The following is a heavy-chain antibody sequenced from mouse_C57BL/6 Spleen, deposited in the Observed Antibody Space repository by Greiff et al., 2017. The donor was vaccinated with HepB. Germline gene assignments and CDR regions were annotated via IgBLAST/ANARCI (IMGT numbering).Heavy chain of an antibody. J-gene: IGHJ4*01. CDR1: GYTFTDYY. CDR3: ARPLIGYGSTWEAMDY. V-gene: IGHV1-26*01. CDR2: INPNNGGT. Sequence: VQLQQSGPELVKPGASVKISCKASGYTFTDYYMNWVKQSHGKSLEWIGDINPNNGGTSYNQKFKGKATLTVDKSSSTAYMELRSLTSEDSAVYYCARPLIGYGSTWEAMDYWGQGTSVTVSS. D-gene: IGHD1-1*01.